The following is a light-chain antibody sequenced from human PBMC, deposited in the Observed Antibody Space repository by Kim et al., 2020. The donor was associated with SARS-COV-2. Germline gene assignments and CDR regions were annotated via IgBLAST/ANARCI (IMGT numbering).Light chain of an antibody. CDR2: EDN. CDR1: SGSIASNY. V-gene: IGLV6-57*01. CDR3: QSYDSSNVV. Sequence: GKTVTISCTRSSGSIASNYVQWYQQRPGSSPTTVIYEDNQRPSGVPDRFSGSIDSSSNSASLTISGLKTEDEDDYYCQSYDSSNVVFGGGTKLTVL. J-gene: IGLJ2*01.